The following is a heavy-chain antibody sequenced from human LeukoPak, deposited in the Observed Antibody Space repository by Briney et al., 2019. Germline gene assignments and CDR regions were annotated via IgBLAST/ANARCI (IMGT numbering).Heavy chain of an antibody. Sequence: GGSLRLSCAASGFTFGSYAMSWVRQAPGQGLEWVSAISGSGGCTYYADSVKGRLTIYRDNSKNTLYLQMNSLRAEDTAVYYCAKWGLPDSSFDYWGQGTLVTVSS. V-gene: IGHV3-23*01. CDR2: ISGSGGCT. CDR3: AKWGLPDSSFDY. J-gene: IGHJ4*02. D-gene: IGHD6-19*01. CDR1: GFTFGSYA.